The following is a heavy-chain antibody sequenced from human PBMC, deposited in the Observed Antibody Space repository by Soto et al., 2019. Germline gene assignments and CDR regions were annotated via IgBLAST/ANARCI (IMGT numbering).Heavy chain of an antibody. V-gene: IGHV1-46*01. CDR2: INPSGGIT. CDR1: GYIFTSYF. Sequence: ASVKVSCKASGYIFTSYFMHWVRQAPGRGVEWMGIINPSGGITSYAQKFPGRVTMTRDTSTNTVYMEVSSLRSEDTAVYYCARDGRSGLAELPFDCWGQGTLVTVSS. CDR3: ARDGRSGLAELPFDC. J-gene: IGHJ4*02. D-gene: IGHD3-3*01.